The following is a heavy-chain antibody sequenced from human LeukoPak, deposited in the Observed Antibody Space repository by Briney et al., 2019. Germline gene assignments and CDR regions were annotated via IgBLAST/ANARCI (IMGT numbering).Heavy chain of an antibody. CDR2: ISGSGGST. D-gene: IGHD2-2*01. J-gene: IGHJ4*02. CDR1: GFTFSSYA. Sequence: GGSLRLSCAASGFTFSSYAMSWVRQAPGKGLEWVSAISGSGGSTYYADSVKGRFTISRDNSKNTLYLQMNSLRAEDTAVYYCAKDIAGYQSSYYFDYWGQGTLVTVSS. V-gene: IGHV3-23*01. CDR3: AKDIAGYQSSYYFDY.